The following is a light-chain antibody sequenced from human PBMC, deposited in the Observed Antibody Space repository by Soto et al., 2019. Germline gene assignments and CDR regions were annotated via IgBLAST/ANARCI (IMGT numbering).Light chain of an antibody. CDR3: SSYTSSSTLV. Sequence: QSALTQPASVSGSPGQSITISCTGTSSDVGGYNYVSWYQQHPGKAPKLIIYDVIDRPSGVSNRFSGSKSGNTASLTISGLQAEDEADYYCSSYTSSSTLVFGGGTKLTVL. J-gene: IGLJ3*02. V-gene: IGLV2-14*01. CDR1: SSDVGGYNY. CDR2: DVI.